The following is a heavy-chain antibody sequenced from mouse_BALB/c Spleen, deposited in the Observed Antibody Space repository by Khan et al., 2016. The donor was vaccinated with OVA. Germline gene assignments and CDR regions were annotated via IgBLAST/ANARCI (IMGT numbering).Heavy chain of an antibody. CDR2: IWSDGST. J-gene: IGHJ4*01. D-gene: IGHD2-10*01. V-gene: IGHV2-6-1*01. CDR1: GFSLTNYG. Sequence: QVQLKQSGPGLVAPSQSLSITCTISGFSLTNYGIHWVRQPPGKGLEWLVVIWSDGSTNYTSDLRSRLSISKDNSKSQVFLKMNSLQTDDTAMYYCARQPYYHYYVMDYWGQGTSVTVSS. CDR3: ARQPYYHYYVMDY.